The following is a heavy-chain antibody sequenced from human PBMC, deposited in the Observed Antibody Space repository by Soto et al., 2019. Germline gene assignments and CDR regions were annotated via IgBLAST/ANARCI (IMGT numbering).Heavy chain of an antibody. CDR1: GFSFNHYG. J-gene: IGHJ3*02. D-gene: IGHD2-15*01. Sequence: GGSLRLSCTASGFSFNHYGMHWVRQAPGKGLEWLAVISYDGGEEKYGDSVKGRFTITRDNSKSTLYLQMNSLRGEDTAVYYCARSGSLYCSGGSCPGAFDIWGQGTMVTVSS. CDR3: ARSGSLYCSGGSCPGAFDI. CDR2: ISYDGGEE. V-gene: IGHV3-30*03.